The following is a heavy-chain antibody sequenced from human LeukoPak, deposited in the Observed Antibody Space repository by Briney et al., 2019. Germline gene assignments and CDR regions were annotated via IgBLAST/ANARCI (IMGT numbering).Heavy chain of an antibody. CDR2: IYSSGST. CDR3: ARSDGYGLVDI. CDR1: GASISSGSNY. Sequence: ASEILSLTCSVSGASISSGSNYWGWIRQPPGKTLEWIGSIYSSGSTYYNSSLQSRVIIMIDTPKNHFSLTLSSVTAADTAVYYCARSDGYGLVDIWGQGTMVTVSS. V-gene: IGHV4-39*07. J-gene: IGHJ3*02. D-gene: IGHD3-10*01.